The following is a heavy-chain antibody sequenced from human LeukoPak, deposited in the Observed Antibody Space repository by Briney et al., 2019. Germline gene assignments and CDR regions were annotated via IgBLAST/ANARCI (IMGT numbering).Heavy chain of an antibody. J-gene: IGHJ3*02. CDR1: GFTFSSYG. V-gene: IGHV3-30*02. D-gene: IGHD3-10*01. CDR3: ATHVFVNIDAFDI. Sequence: GGSLRLSCAASGFTFSSYGMHWVRQAPGKGLEWVAFIRYDGSNKYYADSVKGRFTISRDNSKNTLYLQMNSLRAEDTAVYYCATHVFVNIDAFDIWGQGTMVTVSS. CDR2: IRYDGSNK.